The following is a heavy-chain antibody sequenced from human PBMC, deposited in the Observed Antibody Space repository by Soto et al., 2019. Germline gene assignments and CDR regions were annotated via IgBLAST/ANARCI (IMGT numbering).Heavy chain of an antibody. CDR1: GYTFTSYG. J-gene: IGHJ5*02. CDR2: ISAYNGNT. Sequence: QVQLVQSGAEVKKPGASVKVSCKASGYTFTSYGISWVRQAPGQGLEWMGWISAYNGNTNYAQKLQGRVTMTTDTSTSPAYTELRSLRSDDPAVYYCAIVKGSGYHNWFDPWGQGTLVTVSS. D-gene: IGHD3-22*01. CDR3: AIVKGSGYHNWFDP. V-gene: IGHV1-18*01.